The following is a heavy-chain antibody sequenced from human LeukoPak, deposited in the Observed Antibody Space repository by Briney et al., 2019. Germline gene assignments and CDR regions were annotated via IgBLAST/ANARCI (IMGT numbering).Heavy chain of an antibody. CDR2: ISSSNDYI. V-gene: IGHV3-21*01. D-gene: IGHD6-19*01. J-gene: IGHJ5*02. CDR3: VRIPNSAGFPNWFDP. Sequence: GGSLRLSCAASGFTFSTSTMNWVRQAPGKGLEWVSSISSSNDYIYYADSVKGRFTISRDNAKNSLYLQMNGLRAEDTAVYYCVRIPNSAGFPNWFDPWGQGTLVTVSS. CDR1: GFTFSTST.